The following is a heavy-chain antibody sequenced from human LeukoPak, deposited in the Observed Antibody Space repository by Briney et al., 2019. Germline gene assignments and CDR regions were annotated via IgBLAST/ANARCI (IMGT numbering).Heavy chain of an antibody. D-gene: IGHD3-10*01. CDR3: ARNSTSWSFDL. CDR1: GDSISSGYY. J-gene: IGHJ2*01. V-gene: IGHV4-38-2*01. Sequence: SETLSLTCDVSGDSISSGYYWGWIRQPPGKGLEWIGTIYHSGSTYYNPSLRSRVTISADTSKNQFSLTLNSVTAADTAVYYCARNSTSWSFDLWGRGTLVTVSS. CDR2: IYHSGST.